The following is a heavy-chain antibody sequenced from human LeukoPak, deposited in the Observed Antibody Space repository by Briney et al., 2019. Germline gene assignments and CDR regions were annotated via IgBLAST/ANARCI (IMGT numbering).Heavy chain of an antibody. CDR1: GGTLSSYA. J-gene: IGHJ4*02. CDR2: IIPIFGTA. V-gene: IGHV1-69*13. CDR3: ASRGITGTTGGFYFDY. D-gene: IGHD1-7*01. Sequence: ASVKVSCKASGGTLSSYAISWVRQAPGQGLEWMGGIIPIFGTANYAQKFQGRVTITADESTSTAYMELSSLRSEDTAVYYCASRGITGTTGGFYFDYWGQGTLVTVSS.